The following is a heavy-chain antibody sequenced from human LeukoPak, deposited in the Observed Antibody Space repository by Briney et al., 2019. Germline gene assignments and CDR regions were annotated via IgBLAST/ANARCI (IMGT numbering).Heavy chain of an antibody. Sequence: PGTSLRLSCAASGFTLTNYAVHWVRQAPGKGLGWLAVMSNDGKNKYHADSVKGRFSVSRDISKDTLYLQMNSLRTEDTAVYYCAREGHSDLLTGYSPVEYYYYYMDVWGKGTTVTVSS. D-gene: IGHD3-9*01. CDR1: GFTLTNYA. J-gene: IGHJ6*03. CDR2: MSNDGKNK. CDR3: AREGHSDLLTGYSPVEYYYYYMDV. V-gene: IGHV3-30*04.